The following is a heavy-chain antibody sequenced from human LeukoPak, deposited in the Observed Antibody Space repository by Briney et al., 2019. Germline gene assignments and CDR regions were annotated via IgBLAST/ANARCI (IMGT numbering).Heavy chain of an antibody. Sequence: GESLKISCKGSGYSFTSYWIGRVRQMPGKGLEWMGIIYPGDSDTRYSPSFQGQVTISADKSISTAYLQWSSLKASDTAMYYCARLLDTAMVQYYFDYWGQGTLVTVSS. CDR1: GYSFTSYW. V-gene: IGHV5-51*01. D-gene: IGHD5-18*01. J-gene: IGHJ4*02. CDR3: ARLLDTAMVQYYFDY. CDR2: IYPGDSDT.